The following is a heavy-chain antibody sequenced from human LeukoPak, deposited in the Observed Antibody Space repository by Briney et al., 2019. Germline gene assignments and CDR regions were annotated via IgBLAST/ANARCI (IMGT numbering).Heavy chain of an antibody. J-gene: IGHJ4*02. CDR2: INHSGST. D-gene: IGHD3-3*01. CDR1: GGSLSGYY. Sequence: PSETLSLTCAVYGGSLSGYYWSWIRQPPGKGLEWIGEINHSGSTNYNPSLKSRVTISVDTSKNQFSLKLSSVTAADTAVYYCARGASDFWSQGTLVTVSS. V-gene: IGHV4-34*01. CDR3: ARGASDF.